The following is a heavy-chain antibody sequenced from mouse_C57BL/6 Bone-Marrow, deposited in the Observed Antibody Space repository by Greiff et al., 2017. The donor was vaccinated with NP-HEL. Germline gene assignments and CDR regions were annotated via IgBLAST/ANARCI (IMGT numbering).Heavy chain of an antibody. CDR2: IDPSDSYT. Sequence: QVQLQQPGAELVRPGTSVKLSCKASGYTFTSYWMHWVKQRPGQGLEWIGVIDPSDSYTNYNQKFKGKATLTVDTSSSTAYMQLSSLTSEDSAVYYCARGPHYYGSSYGFDYWGQGTTLTVSS. D-gene: IGHD1-1*01. CDR1: GYTFTSYW. J-gene: IGHJ2*01. V-gene: IGHV1-59*01. CDR3: ARGPHYYGSSYGFDY.